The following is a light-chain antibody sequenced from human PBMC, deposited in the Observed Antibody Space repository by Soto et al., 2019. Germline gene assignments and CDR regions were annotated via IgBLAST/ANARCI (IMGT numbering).Light chain of an antibody. J-gene: IGLJ7*01. V-gene: IGLV1-40*01. Sequence: QSVLTQPPSVSGAPGQRVTISCTGSSSNIGAGYVVHWYQQLPGTAPKLLIYGNNNRPSGVPDRFSGSKSGTSASLAITGIQAEDEADYYCQSYDSSLSGSVFGGGTQLTVL. CDR2: GNN. CDR1: SSNIGAGYV. CDR3: QSYDSSLSGSV.